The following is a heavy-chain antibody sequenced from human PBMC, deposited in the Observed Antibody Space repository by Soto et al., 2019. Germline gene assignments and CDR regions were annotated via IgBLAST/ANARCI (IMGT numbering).Heavy chain of an antibody. CDR2: MNPNSGNT. Sequence: ASVKVSCKASGYTFTSYDINWVRQATGQGLEWMGWMNPNSGNTGYAQKFQGRVTMTRNTSISTAYMELSSLRSEDTAVYYCARALYRYCSGGSCYLYYYYMDVWGKGTTVTVSS. D-gene: IGHD2-15*01. CDR3: ARALYRYCSGGSCYLYYYYMDV. V-gene: IGHV1-8*01. CDR1: GYTFTSYD. J-gene: IGHJ6*03.